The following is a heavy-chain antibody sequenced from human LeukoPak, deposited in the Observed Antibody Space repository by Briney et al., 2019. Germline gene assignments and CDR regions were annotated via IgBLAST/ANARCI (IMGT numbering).Heavy chain of an antibody. J-gene: IGHJ4*02. CDR2: IYSGGST. V-gene: IGHV3-53*01. Sequence: PGGSLRLSCAASGFTVSSNYMSWVRQAPGKGLEWVSVIYSGGSTYYADSVKGRFTISRDNSKTTLYLQMNSLRAEDTAVYYCARMTTVTTFDYWGQGTLVTVSS. D-gene: IGHD4-17*01. CDR1: GFTVSSNY. CDR3: ARMTTVTTFDY.